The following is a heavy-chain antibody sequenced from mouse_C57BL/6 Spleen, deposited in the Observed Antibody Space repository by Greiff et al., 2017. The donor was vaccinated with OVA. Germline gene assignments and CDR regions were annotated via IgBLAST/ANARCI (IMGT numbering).Heavy chain of an antibody. CDR3: AKAHYCGSRRGPAWFAY. D-gene: IGHD1-1*01. CDR1: GYSFTDYN. CDR2: INPNYGTT. Sequence: VQLQQSGPELVKPGASVKISCKASGYSFTDYNMNWVKQSNGKSLEWIGVINPNYGTTSYNQKFKGKATLTVDPSSSTAYMQLNRRTTGESAVYYCAKAHYCGSRRGPAWFAYWGQGTLVTVSA. J-gene: IGHJ3*01. V-gene: IGHV1-39*01.